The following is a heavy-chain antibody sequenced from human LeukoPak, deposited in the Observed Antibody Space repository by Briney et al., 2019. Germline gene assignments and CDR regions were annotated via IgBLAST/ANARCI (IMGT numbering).Heavy chain of an antibody. D-gene: IGHD6-19*01. CDR3: ARDLSRSGQWLVIDY. V-gene: IGHV1-69*04. J-gene: IGHJ4*02. CDR1: GGTFSSYA. CDR2: IIPILGIA. Sequence: VASVKVSCKASGGTFSSYAISWVRQAPGQGLEWMGRIIPILGIANYAQKFQGRVTITADKSTCTAYMELSSLRSEDTAVYYCARDLSRSGQWLVIDYWGQGTLVTVSS.